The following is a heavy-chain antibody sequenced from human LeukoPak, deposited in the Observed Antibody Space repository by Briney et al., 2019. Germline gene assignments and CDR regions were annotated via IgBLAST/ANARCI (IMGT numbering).Heavy chain of an antibody. J-gene: IGHJ6*03. CDR3: ARFGASSSSWYMGAYYMDV. D-gene: IGHD6-13*01. CDR2: INHSGST. CDR1: GGSFSGYY. Sequence: SETLSLTCVVYGGSFSGYYWSWIRQPPGKGLEWIGEINHSGSTNYNPSLKSRVTISVDTSKNQFSLKLSSVTAADTAVYYCARFGASSSSWYMGAYYMDVGGKGTTVTVSS. V-gene: IGHV4-34*01.